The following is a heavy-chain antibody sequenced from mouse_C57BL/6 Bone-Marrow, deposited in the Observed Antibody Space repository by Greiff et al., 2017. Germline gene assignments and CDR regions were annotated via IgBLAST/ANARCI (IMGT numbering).Heavy chain of an antibody. J-gene: IGHJ3*01. CDR3: TSYYYGSSYGG. CDR2: IDPENGDT. D-gene: IGHD1-1*01. Sequence: EVQVVESGAELVRPGASVKLSCTASGFNIKDDYMHWVKQRPEQGLEWIGWIDPENGDTEYASKLQGKATISADTASNTAYLQLSSLTSEDTAVXYCTSYYYGSSYGGGGQGTLVTVSA. CDR1: GFNIKDDY. V-gene: IGHV14-4*01.